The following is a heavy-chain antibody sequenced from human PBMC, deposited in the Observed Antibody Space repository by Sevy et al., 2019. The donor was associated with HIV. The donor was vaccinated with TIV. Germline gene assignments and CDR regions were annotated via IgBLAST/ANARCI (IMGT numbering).Heavy chain of an antibody. Sequence: GGYLRLSCAASGFIFSSYSMNCVRQAPGKGLEWISYISTGSTTIYYADSVKGRFTVSRDNARSSLFLQMNSLRDEDTAVYYYSIHPRDGGDYWGQGTSVTVSS. CDR2: ISTGSTTI. CDR1: GFIFSSYS. J-gene: IGHJ4*02. V-gene: IGHV3-48*02. CDR3: SIHPRDGGDY. D-gene: IGHD3-16*01.